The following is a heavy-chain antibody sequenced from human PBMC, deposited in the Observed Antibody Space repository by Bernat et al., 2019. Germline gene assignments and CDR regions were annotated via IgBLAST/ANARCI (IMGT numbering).Heavy chain of an antibody. Sequence: QVQLVQSGSEVKKPGASVKVSCKASGYTFTAYYMHWVRQAPVQGLEWMGWINPNSGRTNYAQKFQGRVTMTRDTSISTAYMELSRLRSDDTAVYYCARGKYQLLSSWFDPWGQGTLVTVSS. CDR1: GYTFTAYY. J-gene: IGHJ5*02. CDR2: INPNSGRT. D-gene: IGHD2-2*01. V-gene: IGHV1-2*02. CDR3: ARGKYQLLSSWFDP.